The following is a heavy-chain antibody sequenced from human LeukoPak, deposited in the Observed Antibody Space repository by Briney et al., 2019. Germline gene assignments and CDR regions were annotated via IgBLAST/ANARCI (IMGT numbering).Heavy chain of an antibody. Sequence: SETLSLTCAVYGGSFSGYYWSWVRQPPGKGLEWIGEINHSGSTNYNPSLKSRVTISVDTSKNQFSLKLSSVTAADTAVYYCARGGIVVSTWDAFDIWGQGTMVTVSS. CDR2: INHSGST. V-gene: IGHV4-34*01. D-gene: IGHD3-22*01. CDR1: GGSFSGYY. J-gene: IGHJ3*02. CDR3: ARGGIVVSTWDAFDI.